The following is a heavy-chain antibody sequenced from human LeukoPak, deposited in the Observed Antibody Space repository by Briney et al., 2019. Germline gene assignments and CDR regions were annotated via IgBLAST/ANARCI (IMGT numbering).Heavy chain of an antibody. Sequence: PGGSLGLSCAASGFTFSSYAMSWVRQAPGKGLEWVSAISGSGGSTYYADSVKGRFTISRDNSKNTLYLQMNSLRAEDTAVYYCAEEGLQDGSPPVGFDYWGQGTLVTVSS. CDR3: AEEGLQDGSPPVGFDY. V-gene: IGHV3-23*01. CDR2: ISGSGGST. D-gene: IGHD5-24*01. J-gene: IGHJ4*02. CDR1: GFTFSSYA.